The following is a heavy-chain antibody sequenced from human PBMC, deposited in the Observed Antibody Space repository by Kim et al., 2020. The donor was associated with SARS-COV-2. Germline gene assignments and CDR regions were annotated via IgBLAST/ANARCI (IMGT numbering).Heavy chain of an antibody. Sequence: GGSLRLSCAASGFSFSKYWMHWVRQAPGKGLVWVSRINSDESSRNHADSVKGRFTISRDNAKNTLYLQMNSLRVEDTAVYYCTRRGDSAWGSYVNGMDVWGQGTTVTVSS. CDR2: INSDESSR. CDR3: TRRGDSAWGSYVNGMDV. D-gene: IGHD3-16*01. J-gene: IGHJ6*02. V-gene: IGHV3-74*01. CDR1: GFSFSKYW.